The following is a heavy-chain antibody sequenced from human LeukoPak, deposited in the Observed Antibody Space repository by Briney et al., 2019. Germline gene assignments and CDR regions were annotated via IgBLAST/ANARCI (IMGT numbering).Heavy chain of an antibody. CDR3: ARDLAWDAFDI. CDR2: IHSSSGSI. J-gene: IGHJ3*02. Sequence: GGSLRLSCAASGFTFRSFWMYWVRQAPGKGLEWVSSIHSSSGSIYYADSLKGRFTISRDNAKNSLYLQMNSLRAEDTAVYYCARDLAWDAFDIWGQGTMVTVSS. V-gene: IGHV3-21*01. CDR1: GFTFRSFW.